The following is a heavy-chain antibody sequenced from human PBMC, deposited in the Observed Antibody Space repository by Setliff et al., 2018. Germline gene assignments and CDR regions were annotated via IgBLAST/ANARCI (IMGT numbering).Heavy chain of an antibody. Sequence: GESLKISCKGSGYSLTSYWIGWVRQMPGKGLEWMGIIYPGDSDTRYSPSFQGQVTISADKSISTAYLQWSSLKASDTAMYYCARLTGDSSESLNYFDYWGQGTQVTVSS. CDR2: IYPGDSDT. CDR1: GYSLTSYW. J-gene: IGHJ4*02. D-gene: IGHD7-27*01. V-gene: IGHV5-51*01. CDR3: ARLTGDSSESLNYFDY.